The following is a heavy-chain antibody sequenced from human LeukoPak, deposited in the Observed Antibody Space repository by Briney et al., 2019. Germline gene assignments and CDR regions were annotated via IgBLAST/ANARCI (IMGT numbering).Heavy chain of an antibody. J-gene: IGHJ4*02. V-gene: IGHV5-51*01. CDR1: GYSFTSYW. Sequence: GESLKISCKGSGYSFTSYWIGWVRQMPGKGLEWMGIIYPGGSDTRYSPSFQGQVTISADKSISTAYLQWSSLKASDTAMYYCARSALGYCSSTSCYFDYWGQGTLVTVSS. D-gene: IGHD2-2*01. CDR3: ARSALGYCSSTSCYFDY. CDR2: IYPGGSDT.